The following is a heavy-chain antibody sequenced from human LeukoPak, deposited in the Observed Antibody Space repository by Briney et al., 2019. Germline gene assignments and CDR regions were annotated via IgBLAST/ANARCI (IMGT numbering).Heavy chain of an antibody. CDR2: ISYDGSNK. D-gene: IGHD2-2*01. Sequence: GRSLRLSCAASGFIFSTYGMHWVRQSPGKGLEWVTFISYDGSNKYYADSVKGRFTISRDNSKNTLYLQMNSLRAEDTAVYYCARSPVVVYSSAFDIWGQGTMVTVSS. CDR3: ARSPVVVYSSAFDI. J-gene: IGHJ3*02. CDR1: GFIFSTYG. V-gene: IGHV3-30*14.